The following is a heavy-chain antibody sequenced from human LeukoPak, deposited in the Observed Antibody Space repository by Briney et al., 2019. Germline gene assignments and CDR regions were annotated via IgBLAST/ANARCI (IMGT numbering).Heavy chain of an antibody. Sequence: PSETLSLTGTVSGGSSTTYSWSWIRQPAGKGLEWIGRIFPGGSTNDNPSLKSRITMSVDTSKNQFPLKVRSVTAADTAVYYCARDNLLEWSFDYWGQGTLVTVSS. CDR2: IFPGGST. V-gene: IGHV4-4*07. CDR1: GGSSTTYS. CDR3: ARDNLLEWSFDY. D-gene: IGHD3-3*01. J-gene: IGHJ4*02.